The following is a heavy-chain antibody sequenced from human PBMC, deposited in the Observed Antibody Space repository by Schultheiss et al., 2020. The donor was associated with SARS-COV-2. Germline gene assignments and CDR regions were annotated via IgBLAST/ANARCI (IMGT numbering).Heavy chain of an antibody. CDR2: IYPADSDT. CDR1: GYRFTTNW. CDR3: ARPLYSGSFPFDS. D-gene: IGHD1-26*01. Sequence: GGSLRLSCQASGYRFTTNWIAWVRQMPGKGLEWMGIIYPADSDTRYSPSFQGQVTISADKSISTAYLQWSSLKSSDTAIYYCARPLYSGSFPFDSWGQGTLVTVSS. J-gene: IGHJ4*02. V-gene: IGHV5-51*01.